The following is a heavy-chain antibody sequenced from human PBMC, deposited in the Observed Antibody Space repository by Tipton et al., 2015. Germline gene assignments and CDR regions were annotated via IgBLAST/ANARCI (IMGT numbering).Heavy chain of an antibody. Sequence: SLRLSCAASGFTFSSHAMSWVRQAPGKGLEWVSTISGSGDSTYYADSVRGRFTIPRDNSKNTLYLQINSLRVEDTAVYYCAKTGLRPNSFDYWGQGTLVIVSS. CDR2: ISGSGDST. J-gene: IGHJ4*02. D-gene: IGHD4-17*01. CDR1: GFTFSSHA. CDR3: AKTGLRPNSFDY. V-gene: IGHV3-23*01.